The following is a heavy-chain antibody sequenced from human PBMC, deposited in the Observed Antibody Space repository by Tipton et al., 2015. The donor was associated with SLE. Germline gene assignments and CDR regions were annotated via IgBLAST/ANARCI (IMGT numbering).Heavy chain of an antibody. CDR1: GITFSNAW. J-gene: IGHJ5*02. D-gene: IGHD2-2*01. CDR3: ATDSPVTLVKAGMSFEDWFHP. CDR2: TKSDVDGGTT. Sequence: SLRLSCTVSGITFSNAWLNWVRQAPGKGLEWVGRTKSDVDGGTTDYGAPVNGRFTISRDDSKNTMYLHMNGLKTDDTGLYYCATDSPVTLVKAGMSFEDWFHPWGQGTLVTVSS. V-gene: IGHV3-15*07.